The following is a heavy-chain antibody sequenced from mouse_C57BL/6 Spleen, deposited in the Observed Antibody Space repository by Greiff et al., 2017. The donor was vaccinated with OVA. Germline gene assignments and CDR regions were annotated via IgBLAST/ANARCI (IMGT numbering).Heavy chain of an antibody. J-gene: IGHJ4*01. Sequence: ESGPGLVKPSQSLSLTCSVTGYSITSGYYWNWIRQFPGNKLEWMGYISYDGSNNYNPSLKNRISITRDTSKNQFFLKLNSVTTEDTATYYCAREGYGNYRYYAMDYWGQGTSVTVSS. D-gene: IGHD2-1*01. CDR1: GYSITSGYY. CDR3: AREGYGNYRYYAMDY. CDR2: ISYDGSN. V-gene: IGHV3-6*01.